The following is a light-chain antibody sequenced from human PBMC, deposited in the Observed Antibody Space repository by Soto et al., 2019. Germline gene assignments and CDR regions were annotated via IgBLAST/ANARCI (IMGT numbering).Light chain of an antibody. J-gene: IGKJ2*01. CDR2: AAS. CDR1: QSISSY. CDR3: QQTYSTPRT. V-gene: IGKV1-39*01. Sequence: DLQMTQSPSSLSTSVGDRVTITCRASQSISSYLNWYQQKPGKAPKLLIYAASVLQSGVPSRFSGSGSETDFTLTISSLQPEDFATYYCQQTYSTPRTFGQGTKLEIK.